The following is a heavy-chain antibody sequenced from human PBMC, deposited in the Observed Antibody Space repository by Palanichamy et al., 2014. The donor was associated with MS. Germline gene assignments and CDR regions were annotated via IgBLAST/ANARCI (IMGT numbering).Heavy chain of an antibody. Sequence: QVQLQESGPGLVKPSETLSLTCTVSGGPISGYYWSWIRQPPGKGLEWIGYIYSSGSTDSNPSLKSRVTISLDTSKNQFSLKLSSVTAADTAVYFCARAVRATDVDYWGQGTLVTVSS. CDR2: IYSSGST. J-gene: IGHJ4*02. V-gene: IGHV4-59*01. CDR1: GGPISGYY. CDR3: ARAVRATDVDY. D-gene: IGHD1-26*01.